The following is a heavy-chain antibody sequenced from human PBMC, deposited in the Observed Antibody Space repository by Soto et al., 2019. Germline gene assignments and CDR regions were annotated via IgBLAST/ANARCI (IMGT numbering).Heavy chain of an antibody. V-gene: IGHV1-69*01. J-gene: IGHJ4*02. CDR3: ARGRAAIILDLGGFDY. CDR2: IIPIFGTA. Sequence: QVQLVQSGAEVKKPGSSVKVSCKASGGTFSSYAISWVRQAPGQGLEWMGGIIPIFGTANYAQKFQGRVTITADESTRTAYMELSSLRSEDTAAYYCARGRAAIILDLGGFDYWGQGTLVTVSS. CDR1: GGTFSSYA. D-gene: IGHD3-9*01.